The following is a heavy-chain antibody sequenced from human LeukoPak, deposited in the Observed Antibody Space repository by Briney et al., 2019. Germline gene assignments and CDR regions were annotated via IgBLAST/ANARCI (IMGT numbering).Heavy chain of an antibody. CDR3: ARTTVTTSDDAFDI. J-gene: IGHJ3*02. CDR2: ISAYNGNT. Sequence: GASVKVSCKASGYTFTTYGISWVRQAPGQGLEWMGWISAYNGNTNYAQKLQGRVTMTTDTSTSTAYMELRSLRSDVTAVYYCARTTVTTSDDAFDIWGQGTMVTVSS. V-gene: IGHV1-18*01. D-gene: IGHD4-17*01. CDR1: GYTFTTYG.